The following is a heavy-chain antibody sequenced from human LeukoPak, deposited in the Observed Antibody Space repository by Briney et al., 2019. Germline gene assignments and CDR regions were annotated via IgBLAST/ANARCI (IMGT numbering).Heavy chain of an antibody. Sequence: NPSETLSLTCTVSSGSISSGSYYWSWIRQPAGKGLEWIGRIFTSGGTNYNPSLKSRVTISVDTYKNQFSLKLNSVTAADAAVYYCPREESGYCDGGSCPYYFDYWGQGTLVTVSS. CDR2: IFTSGGT. V-gene: IGHV4-61*02. J-gene: IGHJ4*02. D-gene: IGHD2-15*01. CDR3: PREESGYCDGGSCPYYFDY. CDR1: SGSISSGSYY.